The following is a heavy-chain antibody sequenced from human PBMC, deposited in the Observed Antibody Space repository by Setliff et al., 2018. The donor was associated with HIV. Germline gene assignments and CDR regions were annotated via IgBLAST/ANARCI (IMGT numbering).Heavy chain of an antibody. V-gene: IGHV4-4*07. D-gene: IGHD5-12*01. Sequence: SETLSLTCTVSGGSISSYYWSWIRQPAGKGLEWIGRIYTSGSTYYNPSLKSRVTISVDTSKNQFSLRLTSVTAADTAVYYCAKSPGFSGYGGSGWGQGTLVTVSS. CDR2: IYTSGST. J-gene: IGHJ4*02. CDR3: AKSPGFSGYGGSG. CDR1: GGSISSYY.